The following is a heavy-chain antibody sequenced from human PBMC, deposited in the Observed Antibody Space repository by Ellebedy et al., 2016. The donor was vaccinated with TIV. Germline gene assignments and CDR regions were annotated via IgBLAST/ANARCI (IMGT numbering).Heavy chain of an antibody. D-gene: IGHD4-17*01. Sequence: LRLSCTVSNGSITTGGYYWSWIRQRPGKGLEWIGYFYYFGDTYYTPSLKSRLTISADTSKNQLSLRLTSVTAADTAVYYCARHRDNGNLSENVDYWGQGTLVTVSS. CDR3: ARHRDNGNLSENVDY. CDR2: FYYFGDT. J-gene: IGHJ4*02. CDR1: NGSITTGGYY. V-gene: IGHV4-31*03.